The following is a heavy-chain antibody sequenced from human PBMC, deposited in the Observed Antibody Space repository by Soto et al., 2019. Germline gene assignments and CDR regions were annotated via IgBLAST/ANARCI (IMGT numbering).Heavy chain of an antibody. CDR2: IKSKTDGGTT. D-gene: IGHD6-6*01. V-gene: IGHV3-15*01. CDR1: GFTFSNAW. CDR3: TTGGYSRSSTLLYYYYYGMDV. Sequence: GGSLRLSCAASGFTFSNAWMSWVRQAPGKGLEWVGRIKSKTDGGTTDYAAPVKGRFTISRDDSKNTLYLQMNSLKTEDTAVYYCTTGGYSRSSTLLYYYYYGMDVWGHGTTVTVSS. J-gene: IGHJ6*02.